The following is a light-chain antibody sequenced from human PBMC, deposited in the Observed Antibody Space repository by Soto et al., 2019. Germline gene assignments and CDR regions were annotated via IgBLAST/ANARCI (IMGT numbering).Light chain of an antibody. CDR2: WAS. CDR1: QSVLSSSNNKND. CDR3: QQRSNWPPV. J-gene: IGKJ4*01. V-gene: IGKV4-1*01. Sequence: DIVMTQSPESLAVSLGERATINCKSSQSVLSSSNNKNDLAWYQQKPGQPPKLLIYWASTRESGVPDRFSGSGSGKDFTLTISSLQAEDVAVYYCQQRSNWPPVFGGGTKVEIK.